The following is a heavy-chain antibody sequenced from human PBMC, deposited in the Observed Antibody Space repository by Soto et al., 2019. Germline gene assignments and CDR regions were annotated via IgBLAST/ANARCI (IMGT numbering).Heavy chain of an antibody. CDR2: IYDSGST. J-gene: IGHJ6*02. Sequence: QVRLEESGPGLVKPSETLSLICSVSGGSVNNANYFWNWIRHHPENGLEWIGYIYDSGSTRYNPSFKTRATLSIDTSNNQSSLRLNSVTVPDTAVDFCARDADYGGSRGGMDVWGRGTTVTV. V-gene: IGHV4-31*03. CDR3: ARDADYGGSRGGMDV. D-gene: IGHD4-17*01. CDR1: GGSVNNANYF.